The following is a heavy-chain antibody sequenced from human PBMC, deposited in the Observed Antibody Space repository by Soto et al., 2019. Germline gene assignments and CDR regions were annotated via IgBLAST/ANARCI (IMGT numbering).Heavy chain of an antibody. CDR3: ARDPGLDDSSGYYPFDY. CDR1: GYTFTSYG. D-gene: IGHD3-22*01. CDR2: TSAYNGNT. Sequence: ASVKVSCKASGYTFTSYGISWVRQAPGQGLEWMGWTSAYNGNTNYAQKLQGRVTMTTDTSTSTAYMELRSLRSDDTAVYYCARDPGLDDSSGYYPFDYWGQGTLVTVSS. V-gene: IGHV1-18*01. J-gene: IGHJ4*02.